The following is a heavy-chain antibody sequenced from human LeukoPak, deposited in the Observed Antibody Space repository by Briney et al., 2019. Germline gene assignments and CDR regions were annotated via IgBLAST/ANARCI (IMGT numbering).Heavy chain of an antibody. Sequence: SETLSLTCTVSGYSISSGYYWGWIRQPPGKGLEWIGSIYHSGSTYYNPSLKSRVTLSVDTSKNQFSLKLSSVTAADTAVYYCARDESNDGHDYWGQGTLVTVSS. D-gene: IGHD1-1*01. V-gene: IGHV4-38-2*02. CDR2: IYHSGST. CDR1: GYSISSGYY. CDR3: ARDESNDGHDY. J-gene: IGHJ4*02.